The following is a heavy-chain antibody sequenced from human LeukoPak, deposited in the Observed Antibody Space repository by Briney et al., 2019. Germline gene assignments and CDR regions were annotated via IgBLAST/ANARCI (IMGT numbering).Heavy chain of an antibody. CDR3: ARGSSVGGTLFHHY. J-gene: IGHJ4*02. D-gene: IGHD6-19*01. V-gene: IGHV4-61*02. CDR1: GGSISSGHYC. Sequence: SETLSLTCAVSGGSISSGHYCWTWIRQPAGKGLEWIGCVDTSGKTNYDPSVKSRVTMSLDKSKNQFSVNLTSVTAADTGSYYCARGSSVGGTLFHHYWGQGTLVSVSS. CDR2: VDTSGKT.